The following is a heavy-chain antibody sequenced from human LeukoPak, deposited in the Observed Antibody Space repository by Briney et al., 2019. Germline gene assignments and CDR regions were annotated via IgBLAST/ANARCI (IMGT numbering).Heavy chain of an antibody. V-gene: IGHV4-34*01. D-gene: IGHD3-22*01. CDR1: GGSFSGYC. J-gene: IGHJ5*02. CDR3: ARGTTMIVVAYPRWFDP. Sequence: SETLSLTCAVYGGSFSGYCWSWIRQPPGKGLEWIGEINHSGSTNYNPSLKSRVTISVDTSKNQFSLKLSSVTAADTAVYYCARGTTMIVVAYPRWFDPWGQGTLVTVSS. CDR2: INHSGST.